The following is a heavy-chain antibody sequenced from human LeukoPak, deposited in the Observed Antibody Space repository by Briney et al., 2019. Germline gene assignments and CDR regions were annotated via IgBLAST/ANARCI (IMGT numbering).Heavy chain of an antibody. V-gene: IGHV3-30*02. CDR1: GFTFSSYG. CDR2: IRYDGSNK. CDR3: AEARSYYDSSGYDY. J-gene: IGHJ4*02. D-gene: IGHD3-22*01. Sequence: GGSLRLSCAAPGFTFSSYGIHWVRQAPGKGLEWVAFIRYDGSNKYYADSVKGRFTISRDNSKNTLYLQMNSLRAEDTAVYYCAEARSYYDSSGYDYWGQGTLVTVSS.